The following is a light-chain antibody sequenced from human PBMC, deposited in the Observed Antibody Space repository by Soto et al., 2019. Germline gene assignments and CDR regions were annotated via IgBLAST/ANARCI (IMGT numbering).Light chain of an antibody. Sequence: EIVLTQSPGTLSLSLGEVASLSCRAIQSISGNYLAWYQQKPGQAPRLLIYGASNRATGIPERFSGSGSGTDFTLTISRLEPEDFAMYHCQQYGNSPRVTFCGGTKVDIK. CDR2: GAS. J-gene: IGKJ4*01. CDR1: QSISGNY. CDR3: QQYGNSPRVT. V-gene: IGKV3-20*01.